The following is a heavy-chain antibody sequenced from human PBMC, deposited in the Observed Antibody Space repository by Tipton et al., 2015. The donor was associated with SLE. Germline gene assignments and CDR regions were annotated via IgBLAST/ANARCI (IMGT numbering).Heavy chain of an antibody. CDR1: GFAFRTYA. CDR2: IHSAGIRT. J-gene: IGHJ6*02. CDR3: ARELLPLYGMDV. V-gene: IGHV3-23*03. Sequence: SLRLSCAASGFAFRTYAMSWVRQTPGKGLEWVSLIHSAGIRTYYADSVKGRFTISRDNSKDTLYLQMNSLRAEDTAMYYCARELLPLYGMDVWGQGTTVTVSS.